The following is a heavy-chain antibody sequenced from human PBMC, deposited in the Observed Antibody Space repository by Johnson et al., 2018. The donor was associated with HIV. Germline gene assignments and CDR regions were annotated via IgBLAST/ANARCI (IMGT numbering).Heavy chain of an antibody. CDR2: ISYDGSNK. V-gene: IGHV3-30-3*01. J-gene: IGHJ3*02. CDR1: GFIFSSYA. Sequence: QVQLVESGGGLVQPGGSLRLSCAASGFIFSSYAMHWVRQAPGKGLEWVAVISYDGSNKYYADSVKGRFTISRDNSKNTLYLQMNSLRAEDTAVYYCARGGLGDYVVAFDIWGQGTMVTVSS. D-gene: IGHD4-17*01. CDR3: ARGGLGDYVVAFDI.